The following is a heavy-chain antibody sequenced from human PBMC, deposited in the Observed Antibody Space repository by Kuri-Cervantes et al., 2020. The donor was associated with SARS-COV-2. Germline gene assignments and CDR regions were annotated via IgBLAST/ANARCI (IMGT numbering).Heavy chain of an antibody. CDR1: GGSISTYY. V-gene: IGHV4-59*12. J-gene: IGHJ5*02. Sequence: SETLSLTCTVSGGSISTYYWSWIRQPPGKGLEWIGYLYYSGSTNYNPSLKSRVTISLDTSKNQFSLKLSSVTAADTVVYYCARGRQFWDIVVVVAARWFDPWGQGTLVTVSS. CDR3: ARGRQFWDIVVVVAARWFDP. D-gene: IGHD2-15*01. CDR2: LYYSGST.